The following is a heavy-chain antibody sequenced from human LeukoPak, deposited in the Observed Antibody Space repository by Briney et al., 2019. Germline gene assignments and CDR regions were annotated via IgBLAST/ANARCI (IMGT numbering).Heavy chain of an antibody. CDR1: GYSFTSYW. CDR2: IYPGDSDT. D-gene: IGHD3-22*01. Sequence: GESLKISCKGSGYSFTSYWIGWVRQMPGKGLEWMGIIYPGDSDTRYSPSFQGQVTISADKSISTAYLQWSSLKASDTAMYYCARTNGHDYDSSGYCDYWGQGTLVTVSS. J-gene: IGHJ4*02. V-gene: IGHV5-51*01. CDR3: ARTNGHDYDSSGYCDY.